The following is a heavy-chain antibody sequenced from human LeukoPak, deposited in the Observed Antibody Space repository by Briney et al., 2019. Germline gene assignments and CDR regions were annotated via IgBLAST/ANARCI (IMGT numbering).Heavy chain of an antibody. Sequence: SETLSLTCAVYGGSFTSYYWSWIRQPPGKGLEWIGEISNTGHTNYNPSLKSRVTMSVETSKNQLSLILSSVTAADTAVYYCARGPYSSDAGYWGQGTLVTVSS. J-gene: IGHJ4*02. V-gene: IGHV4-34*01. CDR3: ARGPYSSDAGY. CDR1: GGSFTSYY. CDR2: ISNTGHT. D-gene: IGHD6-25*01.